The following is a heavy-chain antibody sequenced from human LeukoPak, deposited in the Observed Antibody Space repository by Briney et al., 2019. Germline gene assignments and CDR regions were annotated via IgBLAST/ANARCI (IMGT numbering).Heavy chain of an antibody. D-gene: IGHD3-3*01. J-gene: IGHJ5*02. CDR3: ARPITIFGVVNHGFDP. CDR1: GFTFSSYS. CDR2: ISSSSYI. V-gene: IGHV3-21*01. Sequence: GGSLRLSCAASGFTFSSYSMNWVRQAPGKGLEWVSSISSSSYIYYADSVKGRFTISRDNAKNSLYLQMNSLRAEDTAVYYCARPITIFGVVNHGFDPWGQGTLVTVSS.